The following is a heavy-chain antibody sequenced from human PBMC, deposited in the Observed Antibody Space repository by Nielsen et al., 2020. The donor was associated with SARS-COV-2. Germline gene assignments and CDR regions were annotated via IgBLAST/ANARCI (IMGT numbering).Heavy chain of an antibody. J-gene: IGHJ4*02. CDR2: ISSSSSYI. D-gene: IGHD3-16*01. CDR3: ASNNVWGSYSALGY. Sequence: GESLKISCSASGFTFSSYAMHWVRQAPGKGLEWVSSISSSSSYIYYADSVKGRFTISRDNAKNSLYLQMNSLRAEDTAAYYCASNNVWGSYSALGYWGQGTLVTVSS. CDR1: GFTFSSYA. V-gene: IGHV3-21*01.